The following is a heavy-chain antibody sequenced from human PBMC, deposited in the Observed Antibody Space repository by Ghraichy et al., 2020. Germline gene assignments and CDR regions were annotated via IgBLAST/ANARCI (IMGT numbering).Heavy chain of an antibody. CDR3: ARASFDWLLNY. J-gene: IGHJ4*02. V-gene: IGHV1-8*01. CDR1: GYTFTNYD. Sequence: ASVKVSCKASGYTFTNYDINWVRQATGQGLEWMGWMNPNNGHTGYAQKFQGRVTLTRNTSISTAYMELSRVRSEDTAVYYCARASFDWLLNYWGQGTLVTVSS. CDR2: MNPNNGHT. D-gene: IGHD3-9*01.